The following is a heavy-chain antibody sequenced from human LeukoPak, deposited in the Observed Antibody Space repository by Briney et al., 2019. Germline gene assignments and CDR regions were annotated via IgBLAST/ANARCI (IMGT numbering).Heavy chain of an antibody. CDR3: AKAAVYDSSGYYY. J-gene: IGHJ4*02. D-gene: IGHD3-22*01. CDR1: GFTFGSYG. V-gene: IGHV3-23*01. Sequence: GGSLRLSCAASGFTFGSYGMSWVRQAPGKGLEWVSVISGSGGSTYYADSVKGRFTISRDNSKNTLYLQMNSLRAEDTAVYYCAKAAVYDSSGYYYWGQGTLVTVSS. CDR2: ISGSGGST.